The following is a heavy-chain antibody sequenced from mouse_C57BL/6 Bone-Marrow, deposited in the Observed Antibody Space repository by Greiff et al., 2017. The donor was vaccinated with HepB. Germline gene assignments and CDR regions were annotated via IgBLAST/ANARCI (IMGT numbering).Heavy chain of an antibody. V-gene: IGHV5-9-1*02. CDR1: GFTFSSYA. J-gene: IGHJ1*03. Sequence: EVMLVESGEGLVKPGGSLKLSCAASGFTFSSYAMSWVRQTPEKRLEWVAYISSGGDYIYYADTVKGRFTISRDNARNTLYLQMSSLKSEDTAMYYCTRALLLRWYFDVWGTGTTVTVSS. D-gene: IGHD1-1*01. CDR2: ISSGGDYI. CDR3: TRALLLRWYFDV.